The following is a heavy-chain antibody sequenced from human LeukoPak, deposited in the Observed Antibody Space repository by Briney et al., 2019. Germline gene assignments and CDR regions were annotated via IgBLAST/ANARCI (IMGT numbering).Heavy chain of an antibody. CDR3: ASPRYCSGGTCYGWAY. CDR2: MSSNSYYI. D-gene: IGHD2-15*01. V-gene: IGHV3-21*01. J-gene: IGHJ4*02. CDR1: GFTFRTDS. Sequence: PGRSLRFSCVASGFTFRTDSMNWVRQSPGKGLEWVSSMSSNSYYIHYAPSLKGRFNISRAHARNSVFLQMNNLRVDDTAVYYCASPRYCSGGTCYGWAYWGQGTLVTVSS.